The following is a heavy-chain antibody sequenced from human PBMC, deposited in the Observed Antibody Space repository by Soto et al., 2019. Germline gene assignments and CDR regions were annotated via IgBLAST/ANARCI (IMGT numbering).Heavy chain of an antibody. CDR2: ISGGGDAT. CDR1: GFTFGNYA. D-gene: IGHD7-27*01. V-gene: IGHV3-23*01. J-gene: IGHJ4*02. Sequence: EVQLLESGGGLVQPGGSLRLSCAASGFTFGNYAFSWVRQAPGKGLEWVSVISGGGDATYYPDSVKGRFTTSRDNSTNTVYLQMNRLRAEDTAVYYCAKKSLGSITLPALYYFDYWGQGTLVTVSS. CDR3: AKKSLGSITLPALYYFDY.